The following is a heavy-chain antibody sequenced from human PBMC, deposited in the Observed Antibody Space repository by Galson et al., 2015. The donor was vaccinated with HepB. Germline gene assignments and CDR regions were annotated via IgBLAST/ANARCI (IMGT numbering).Heavy chain of an antibody. CDR2: IYSGGST. J-gene: IGHJ6*02. CDR1: GFTVSSNY. V-gene: IGHV3-66*01. D-gene: IGHD6-13*01. CDR3: ARAGGSSWYGSGMDV. Sequence: SLRLSCAASGFTVSSNYMNWVRQAPGKGLEWVPVIYSGGSTYYADSVKGRFTISRDNSKNTLYLQMDSLRVEDTAVYYCARAGGSSWYGSGMDVWGQGTTVTVSS.